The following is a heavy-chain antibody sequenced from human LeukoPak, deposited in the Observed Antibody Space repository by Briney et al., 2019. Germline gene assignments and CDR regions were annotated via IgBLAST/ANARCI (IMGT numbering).Heavy chain of an antibody. CDR2: IYYSGST. D-gene: IGHD6-13*01. CDR1: GDSISSYY. CDR3: ARLSAAGVDY. J-gene: IGHJ4*02. V-gene: IGHV4-59*01. Sequence: PSETLSLTCTVSGDSISSYYWSWLRQPPGKGLEWIGYIYYSGSTNYNPSLKSRVTISVDTSKNQFSLKLSSVTAADTAVYYCARLSAAGVDYWGQGTLVTVSS.